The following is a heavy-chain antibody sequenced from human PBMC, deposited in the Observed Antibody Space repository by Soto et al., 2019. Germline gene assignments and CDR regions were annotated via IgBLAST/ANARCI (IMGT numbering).Heavy chain of an antibody. CDR2: INPTSGGT. Sequence: GASVKVSCKTSGYTFAAYHIHWIRQAPGQGLEWMGWINPTSGGTVYAQNFQDRVTMTRDTSISTAYMELRRLNSDDTAVYYCARDPDYGDYWGYFFDSWGQGTPVTVSS. D-gene: IGHD4-17*01. V-gene: IGHV1-2*02. CDR1: GYTFAAYH. J-gene: IGHJ4*02. CDR3: ARDPDYGDYWGYFFDS.